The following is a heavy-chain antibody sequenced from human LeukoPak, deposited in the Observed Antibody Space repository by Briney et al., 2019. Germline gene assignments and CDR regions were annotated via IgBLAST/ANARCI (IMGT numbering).Heavy chain of an antibody. CDR2: INHSGST. J-gene: IGHJ4*02. D-gene: IGHD2-2*01. CDR1: GGSFSGYY. CDR3: ASPRTSHYLDY. Sequence: PSETLSLTCAVYGGSFSGYYWSWIRQPPGKGLEWIGEINHSGSTNYNPSLKSRVTISVDTSKNQFSLKLSSVTAADTAVYYCASPRTSHYLDYWGQGTLVTVSS. V-gene: IGHV4-34*01.